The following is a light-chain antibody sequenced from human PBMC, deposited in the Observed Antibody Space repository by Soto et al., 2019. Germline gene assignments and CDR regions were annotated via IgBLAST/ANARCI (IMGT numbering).Light chain of an antibody. CDR3: SSYTSSSTLDV. V-gene: IGLV2-14*01. CDR1: SSDVGGYNY. J-gene: IGLJ1*01. Sequence: QSALTQPASVSGSPGPSITISCTGTSSDVGGYNYVSWYQQHPGKAPKLMIYEVSNRPSGVSNRFSGSKSGNTASLTISGLQAEHEADYYCSSYTSSSTLDVFGGGTKVTVL. CDR2: EVS.